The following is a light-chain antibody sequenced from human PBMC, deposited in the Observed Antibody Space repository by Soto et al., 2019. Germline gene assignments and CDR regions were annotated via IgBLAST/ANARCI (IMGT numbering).Light chain of an antibody. CDR3: QQYGSSSTWT. V-gene: IGKV3-20*01. CDR1: QSVSSSY. J-gene: IGKJ1*01. Sequence: EIVLTQSPGTLSLSPGERATISCRTSQSVSSSYLAWYQQKPGQAPRLLIYGASSRATGIADRFSGSGSGTDFTLTISRLEPEDFAVYYCQQYGSSSTWTFGQGTKVDIK. CDR2: GAS.